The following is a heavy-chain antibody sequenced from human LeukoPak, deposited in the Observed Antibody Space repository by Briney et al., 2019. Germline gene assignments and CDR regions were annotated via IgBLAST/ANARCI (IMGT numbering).Heavy chain of an antibody. J-gene: IGHJ4*02. V-gene: IGHV3-21*01. CDR1: GFSVSRNY. Sequence: GGSLRLSCAASGFSVSRNYMSWVRQAPGKGLEWVSSISNSGTFRYYADSVKGRFTISRDSAKNSLYLQMNSLRAEDTAVYYCASRYYYDSSGASFDYWGQGTLVTVSS. CDR3: ASRYYYDSSGASFDY. CDR2: ISNSGTFR. D-gene: IGHD3-22*01.